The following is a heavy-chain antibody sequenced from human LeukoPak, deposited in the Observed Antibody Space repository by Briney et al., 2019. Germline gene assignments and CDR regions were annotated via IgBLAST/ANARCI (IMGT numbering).Heavy chain of an antibody. CDR3: AKHRRSTLVTAYFDS. CDR1: GFIFSNYG. V-gene: IGHV3-30*02. Sequence: GGSLRLSCAASGFIFSNYGMHWVRQTPGKGLEWVAFIRYDATNKYYADSVRGRFTMSRDNSKNTLYLQMNSLRVDDAAIYYCAKHRRSTLVTAYFDSWGQGTLVTVSS. J-gene: IGHJ4*02. CDR2: IRYDATNK. D-gene: IGHD2-21*02.